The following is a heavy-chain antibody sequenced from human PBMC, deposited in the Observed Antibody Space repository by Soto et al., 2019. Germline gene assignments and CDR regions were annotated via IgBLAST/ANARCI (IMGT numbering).Heavy chain of an antibody. Sequence: GGSLRLSCAASGFTFSSYWMSWVRQAPGKGLEWVANIKQDGSEKYYVDSVKGRFTISRDNAKNSLYLQMNSLRAEDTAVYYCARDRGDYDFWSGYYRLNWFDPWGQGTLVTVSS. CDR3: ARDRGDYDFWSGYYRLNWFDP. CDR2: IKQDGSEK. V-gene: IGHV3-7*01. J-gene: IGHJ5*02. CDR1: GFTFSSYW. D-gene: IGHD3-3*01.